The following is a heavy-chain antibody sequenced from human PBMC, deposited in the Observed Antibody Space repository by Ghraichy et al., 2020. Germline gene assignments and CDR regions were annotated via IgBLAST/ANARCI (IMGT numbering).Heavy chain of an antibody. CDR2: IYGSGST. CDR3: SRYSGNYRRPNFDY. CDR1: GGSLTSYY. Sequence: SQTLSLTCNVSGGSLTSYYWSWLRQPPGKGLEWIGYIYGSGSTNYNSSLKTRVTMSVDTSKNQFSLNLSSLTAADTAVYYCSRYSGNYRRPNFDYWGQGTLVTVS. J-gene: IGHJ4*02. V-gene: IGHV4-59*01. D-gene: IGHD1-26*01.